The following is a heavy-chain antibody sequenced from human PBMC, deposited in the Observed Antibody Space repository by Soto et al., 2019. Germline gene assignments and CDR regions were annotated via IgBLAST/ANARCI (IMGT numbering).Heavy chain of an antibody. CDR1: GDSISSTNW. V-gene: IGHV4-4*02. CDR2: IYHSGST. Sequence: QVQLQESGPGLVKPSGTLSLTCAVSGDSISSTNWWTWVRQPPGKGLEWIGEIYHSGSTNYNPSLESRVTISVDMSKNQFSLKLTSVTAADTAVYYCARGGTGDLGAWGQGTLVTVSS. D-gene: IGHD7-27*01. J-gene: IGHJ5*02. CDR3: ARGGTGDLGA.